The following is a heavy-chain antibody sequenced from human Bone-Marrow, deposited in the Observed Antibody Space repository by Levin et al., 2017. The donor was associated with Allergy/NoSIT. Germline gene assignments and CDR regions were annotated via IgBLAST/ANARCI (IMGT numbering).Heavy chain of an antibody. CDR2: IKHDGGET. J-gene: IGHJ6*03. D-gene: IGHD3-3*01. V-gene: IGHV3-7*03. CDR3: ARTRYYDFWSAYNSESDYYYYYMDV. CDR1: GFDLSTYW. Sequence: QTGGSLRLSCAGSGFDLSTYWMTWVRQAPGKGLEWVASIKHDGGETYYVDSVKGRFTISRDNAKNSLYVQMKSLRAEDTGVYYCARTRYYDFWSAYNSESDYYYYYMDVWGKGTTVTVSS.